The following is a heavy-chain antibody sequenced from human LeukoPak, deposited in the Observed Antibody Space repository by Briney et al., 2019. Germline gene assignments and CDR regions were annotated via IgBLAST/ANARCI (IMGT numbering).Heavy chain of an antibody. J-gene: IGHJ6*02. CDR1: GGSISSYY. D-gene: IGHD5-24*01. V-gene: IGHV4-59*01. CDR3: ARDRRDGYNFYYDYYGMTS. Sequence: SETLSLTCTVSGGSISSYYWSWIRQPPGKGLEWIGNIYYSGSTNYNPSLKSRATISVDTSKNQFSLKVSSVTAADTAVYYCARDRRDGYNFYYDYYGMTSGAKGPRSPSP. CDR2: IYYSGST.